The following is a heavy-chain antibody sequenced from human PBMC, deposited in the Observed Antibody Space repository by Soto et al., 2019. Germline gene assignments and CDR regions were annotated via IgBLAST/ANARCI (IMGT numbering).Heavy chain of an antibody. J-gene: IGHJ3*02. Sequence: SVKVSCKVSGGTFSSYAISWVRQAPGQGLEWMGGIIPIFGTANYAQKFQGRVTITADESTSTAYMELSSLRSEDKAVYYCARDYGGNYDAFDIWGQGTMVTVSS. CDR3: ARDYGGNYDAFDI. V-gene: IGHV1-69*13. CDR2: IIPIFGTA. CDR1: GGTFSSYA. D-gene: IGHD4-17*01.